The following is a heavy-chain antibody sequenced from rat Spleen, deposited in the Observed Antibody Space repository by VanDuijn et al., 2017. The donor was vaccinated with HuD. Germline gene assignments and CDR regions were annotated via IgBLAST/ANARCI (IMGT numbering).Heavy chain of an antibody. CDR2: ISYDGGST. D-gene: IGHD1-7*01. V-gene: IGHV5-20*01. CDR3: TTGGLDYYFDY. Sequence: VQLVESGGGLVQPGRSMKLSCAASGFTFSNYGMAWVRQAPKKGLEWVAYISYDGGSTYYRDPVKGRFTISRDNAKSTLYLQMDSLRSEDTATYYCTTGGLDYYFDYWGQGVMVTVSS. CDR1: GFTFSNYG. J-gene: IGHJ2*01.